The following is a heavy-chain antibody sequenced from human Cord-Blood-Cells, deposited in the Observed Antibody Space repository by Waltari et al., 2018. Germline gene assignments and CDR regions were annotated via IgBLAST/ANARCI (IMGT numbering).Heavy chain of an antibody. Sequence: QVQLQQWGAGLLKPSETLSLTCAVYGGSFSGYYCSWIRQPPGKGLEWIGEINHSGSTNYNPSLKSRVTISVDTSKNQFSLKLSSVTAADTAVYYCARRFMRQAPTTWGRGTLVTVSS. J-gene: IGHJ2*01. CDR1: GGSFSGYY. CDR2: INHSGST. CDR3: ARRFMRQAPTT. D-gene: IGHD2-8*01. V-gene: IGHV4-34*01.